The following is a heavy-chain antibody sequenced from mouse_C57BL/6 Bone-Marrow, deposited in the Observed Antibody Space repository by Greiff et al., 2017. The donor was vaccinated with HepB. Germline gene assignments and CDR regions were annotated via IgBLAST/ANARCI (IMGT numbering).Heavy chain of an antibody. V-gene: IGHV5-6*02. CDR2: VSTGGGYT. Sequence: DVMLVESGGDLVKPGGSLKLSCAASGFTFSTYGMSWVRQTPDKRLEWVATVSTGGGYTYYPDSVKGRFTISRDNAKNTRYLQMSGLKSEDTAMFYGTRLAYYYDSEGFAYWGQGTLVTVSA. CDR1: GFTFSTYG. D-gene: IGHD1-1*01. J-gene: IGHJ3*01. CDR3: TRLAYYYDSEGFAY.